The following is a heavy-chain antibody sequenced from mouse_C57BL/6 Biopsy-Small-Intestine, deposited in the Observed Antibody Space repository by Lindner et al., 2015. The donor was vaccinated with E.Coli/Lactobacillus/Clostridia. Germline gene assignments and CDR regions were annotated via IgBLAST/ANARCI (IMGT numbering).Heavy chain of an antibody. J-gene: IGHJ3*01. CDR3: ANGDSFAY. CDR2: INPYYGTT. Sequence: VQLQESGAELVKPGASVKISCKASAYSFTGYNMNWVKQSHGKSLEWIGNINPYYGTTSYNQKFKGKATLTVDKSSSTAYMQLNSLTSEDSAVYYCANGDSFAYWGQGTLVTVSA. D-gene: IGHD2-13*01. V-gene: IGHV1-39*01. CDR1: AYSFTGYN.